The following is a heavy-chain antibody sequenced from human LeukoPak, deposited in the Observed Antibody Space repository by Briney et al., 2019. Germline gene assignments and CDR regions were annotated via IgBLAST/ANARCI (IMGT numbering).Heavy chain of an antibody. CDR2: IYYSGST. V-gene: IGHV4-31*03. J-gene: IGHJ4*02. D-gene: IGHD6-6*01. CDR1: GGSISSGGYY. CDR3: AREYSSSSYVEL. Sequence: SETLSLTCTVSGGSISSGGYYWSWIRQHPGKGLEWIGYIYYSGSTYYNPSLKSRVTISVDTSKNQFSLKLSSVTAADTAVYYCAREYSSSSYVELWGQGTLVIVSS.